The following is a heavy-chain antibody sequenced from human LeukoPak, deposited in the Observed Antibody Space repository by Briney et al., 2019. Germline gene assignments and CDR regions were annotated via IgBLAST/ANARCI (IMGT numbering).Heavy chain of an antibody. D-gene: IGHD3-10*01. CDR3: ARDSGFPHYYSSY. Sequence: ASVTVSCKASGYTFTSYGISWVRQAPGQGLEWMGWISAYNGNTNNAHKHPGRGTMTTDTSTSTAYLELWSLRSDDTAVYYCARDSGFPHYYSSYWGQGTLVTVSS. J-gene: IGHJ4*02. V-gene: IGHV1-18*04. CDR2: ISAYNGNT. CDR1: GYTFTSYG.